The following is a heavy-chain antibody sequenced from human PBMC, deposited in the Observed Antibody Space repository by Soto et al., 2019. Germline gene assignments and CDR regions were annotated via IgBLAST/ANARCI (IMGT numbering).Heavy chain of an antibody. D-gene: IGHD5-18*01. CDR2: INHSGST. J-gene: IGHJ4*02. Sequence: SETLSLTCAVYGGSFSGYYWSWIRQPPGKGLEWIGEINHSGSTNYNPSLKSRVTISVDTSKNQFSLKLSSVTAADTAVYYCARGGRYSYGHLDYWGQGTLVTVAS. V-gene: IGHV4-34*01. CDR3: ARGGRYSYGHLDY. CDR1: GGSFSGYY.